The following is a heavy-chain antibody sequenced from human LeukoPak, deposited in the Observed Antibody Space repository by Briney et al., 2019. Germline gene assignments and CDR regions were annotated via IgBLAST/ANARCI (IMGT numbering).Heavy chain of an antibody. CDR2: IYYSGST. CDR1: GGSISSYY. V-gene: IGHV4-59*01. J-gene: IGHJ3*02. CDR3: ARGPNYYDSSGYRSPGGAFDI. Sequence: SETLSLTCTVSGGSISSYYWSWIRQPPGKGLEWIGYIYYSGSTNYNPSLKSRVTISVDTSKNQFSLKLSSVTAADTAVYYCARGPNYYDSSGYRSPGGAFDIWGQGTMVTVSS. D-gene: IGHD3-22*01.